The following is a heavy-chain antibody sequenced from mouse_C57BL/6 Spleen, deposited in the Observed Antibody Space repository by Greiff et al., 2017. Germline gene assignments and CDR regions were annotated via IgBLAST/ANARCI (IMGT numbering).Heavy chain of an antibody. V-gene: IGHV1-80*01. D-gene: IGHD2-2*01. J-gene: IGHJ1*03. Sequence: QVQLKQSGAELVKPGASVKISCKASGYAFSSYWMNWVKQRPGKGLEWIGQIYPGDGDTNYNGKFKGKATLTADKSSSTAYMQLSSLTSEDSAVYFCARKVSHWCFDVWGTGTTVTVSS. CDR3: ARKVSHWCFDV. CDR1: GYAFSSYW. CDR2: IYPGDGDT.